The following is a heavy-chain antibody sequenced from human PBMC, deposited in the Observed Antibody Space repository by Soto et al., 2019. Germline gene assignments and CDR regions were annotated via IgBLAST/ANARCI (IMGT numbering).Heavy chain of an antibody. V-gene: IGHV4-59*01. D-gene: IGHD3-22*01. CDR2: IYYSGST. CDR1: GGCISSYY. CDR3: ARQNYYGSGYSGGSDI. J-gene: IGHJ3*02. Sequence: PSETLSLTGTVSGGCISSYYWSWIRQPPGKGLEWIGYIYYSGSTNYNTSLKSRVTISVDKSKNQFSLKLSSVTAADTAVYYCARQNYYGSGYSGGSDIWGQGTMVTVSS.